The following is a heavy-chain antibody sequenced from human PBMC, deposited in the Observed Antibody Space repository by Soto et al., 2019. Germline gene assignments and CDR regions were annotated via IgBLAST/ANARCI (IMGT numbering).Heavy chain of an antibody. Sequence: EVQLVESGGGLVKPGGSLRLSCAASGFTFSSYSMNWVRQAPGKGLEWVSSISSSSSYIYYADSVKGRFTISRDNAKNSLYLKMNSLRAEDTAVYYCARDRCSGGSCYRYYYYGMDVWGQGTTVTVSS. V-gene: IGHV3-21*01. CDR1: GFTFSSYS. CDR2: ISSSSSYI. CDR3: ARDRCSGGSCYRYYYYGMDV. J-gene: IGHJ6*02. D-gene: IGHD2-15*01.